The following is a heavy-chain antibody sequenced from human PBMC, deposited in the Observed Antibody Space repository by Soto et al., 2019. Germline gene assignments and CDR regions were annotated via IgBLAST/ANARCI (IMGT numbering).Heavy chain of an antibody. V-gene: IGHV1-18*01. Sequence: QAHLVHSGPEVKKPGASVKVSCKGSGYIFTSYGIAWVRQAPGQGLEWMGWISAHKGKTEYAQKYQGRVTVTRDTSTSTAYLELRSLRSNVTAMYYCARVRSGEYWGQGALVTVSS. D-gene: IGHD3-10*01. CDR3: ARVRSGEY. CDR1: GYIFTSYG. J-gene: IGHJ4*02. CDR2: ISAHKGKT.